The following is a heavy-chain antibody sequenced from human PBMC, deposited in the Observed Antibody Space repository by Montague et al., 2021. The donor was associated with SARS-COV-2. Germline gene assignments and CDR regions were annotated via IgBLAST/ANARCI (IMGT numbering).Heavy chain of an antibody. Sequence: SETLSLTCAVSGGSISGYYWSWIRQPPGKGLEWIGEINHSGSTNYNPSLNSRVTISVDTSKNQFSLKLSSVTAADTALYYCARGGGWLFRGSYDFDYWGQGTLVTVSS. CDR2: INHSGST. V-gene: IGHV4-34*01. CDR1: GGSISGYY. CDR3: ARGGGWLFRGSYDFDY. J-gene: IGHJ4*02. D-gene: IGHD3-22*01.